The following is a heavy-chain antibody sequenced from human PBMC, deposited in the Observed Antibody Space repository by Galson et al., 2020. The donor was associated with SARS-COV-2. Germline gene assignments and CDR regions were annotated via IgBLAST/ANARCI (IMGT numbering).Heavy chain of an antibody. J-gene: IGHJ4*02. CDR2: ISAYNGNT. CDR1: GYTFTSYG. D-gene: IGHD1-26*01. V-gene: IGHV1-18*01. CDR3: AITLVGATAFDY. Sequence: GGSLRLSCKASGYTFTSYGISWVRQAPGQGLEWMGWISAYNGNTIYAQKLQGRVTMTTDTSTSTAYMELRSLRSDDTAVYYCAITLVGATAFDYWGQGTLVTVSS.